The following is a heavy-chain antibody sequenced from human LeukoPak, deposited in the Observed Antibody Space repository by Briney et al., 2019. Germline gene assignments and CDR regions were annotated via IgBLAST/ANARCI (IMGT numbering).Heavy chain of an antibody. CDR2: IDIGGGST. CDR3: AKMSEDCSSTICSSFDY. Sequence: PGGSLRLSCAASGFTFSTYAMSWVRQAPRKGLEWVSGIDIGGGSTYYADSAKGRFTISRDNSRSTLYLQMNSLRAEDTAVYYCAKMSEDCSSTICSSFDYWGRGTLVTVSS. D-gene: IGHD2-2*01. V-gene: IGHV3-23*01. J-gene: IGHJ4*02. CDR1: GFTFSTYA.